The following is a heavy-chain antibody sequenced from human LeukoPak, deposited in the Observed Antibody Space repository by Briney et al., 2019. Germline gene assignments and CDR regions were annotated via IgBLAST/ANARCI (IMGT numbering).Heavy chain of an antibody. Sequence: GASVKVSCKASGYTFTGYYMHWVRQAPGQGLEWMGWINPNSGGTNYAQKFQGRVTMTRDTSTSTAYMELRSLRSDDTAVYYCARENMRFLEWLSTNYAFDIWGQGTMVTVSS. CDR1: GYTFTGYY. V-gene: IGHV1-2*02. J-gene: IGHJ3*02. CDR2: INPNSGGT. CDR3: ARENMRFLEWLSTNYAFDI. D-gene: IGHD3-3*01.